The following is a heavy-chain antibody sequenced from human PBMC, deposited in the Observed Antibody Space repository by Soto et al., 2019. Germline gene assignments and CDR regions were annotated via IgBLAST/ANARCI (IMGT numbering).Heavy chain of an antibody. CDR1: GGSFRGYY. V-gene: IGHV4-34*01. CDR2: INHSGST. D-gene: IGHD6-13*01. CDR3: ARGRRYSSSWLDYYYYYGMDV. J-gene: IGHJ6*02. Sequence: SETLSLTCAVYGGSFRGYYWSWIRQPPGKGLEWIGEINHSGSTNYNPSLKSRVTISVDTSKNQFSLKLSSVTAADTAVYYCARGRRYSSSWLDYYYYYGMDVWGQGTTVTVSS.